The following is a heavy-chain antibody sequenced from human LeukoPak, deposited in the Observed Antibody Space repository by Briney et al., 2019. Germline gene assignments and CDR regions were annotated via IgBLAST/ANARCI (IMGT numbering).Heavy chain of an antibody. CDR3: ARGGSGWYPNDAFDI. CDR1: GYTFTGYY. CDR2: INPNSGGT. D-gene: IGHD6-19*01. J-gene: IGHJ3*02. Sequence: ASVKVSCKASGYTFTGYYMHWVRQAPGQGLEWMGWINPNSGGTNYAQKFQGWVTMTRDTSISTAYMELSRLRSDDTAVYYCARGGSGWYPNDAFDIWGRGTMVTVSS. V-gene: IGHV1-2*04.